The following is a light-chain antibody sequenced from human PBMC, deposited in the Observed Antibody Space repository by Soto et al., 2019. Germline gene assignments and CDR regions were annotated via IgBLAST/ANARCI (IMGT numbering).Light chain of an antibody. J-gene: IGKJ1*01. Sequence: DIQMTQSPSSLSASVGDRVTITCQASQDITNHLHWYQQKPGKAPKLLIYDASNLETGVPSRFSGSGFGTAFNLIINNLQPEAFATYFCQHCHILPWTFGQGTNVEIK. CDR2: DAS. V-gene: IGKV1-33*01. CDR3: QHCHILPWT. CDR1: QDITNH.